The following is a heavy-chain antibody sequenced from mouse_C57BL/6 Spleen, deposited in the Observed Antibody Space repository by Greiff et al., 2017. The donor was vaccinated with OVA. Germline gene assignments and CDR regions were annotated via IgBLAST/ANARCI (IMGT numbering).Heavy chain of an antibody. V-gene: IGHV1-53*01. CDR2: INPSNGGT. J-gene: IGHJ2*01. CDR1: GYTFTSYW. CDR3: ARSVIYYYGSSYVITYFDY. Sequence: QVQLQQPGTDLVKPGASVKLSCKASGYTFTSYWMHWVKQRPGQGLEWIGNINPSNGGTNYNEKFKSKATLTVDKSSSQAYMQLSSLTSEDSAVYYCARSVIYYYGSSYVITYFDYWGQGTTLTVSS. D-gene: IGHD1-1*01.